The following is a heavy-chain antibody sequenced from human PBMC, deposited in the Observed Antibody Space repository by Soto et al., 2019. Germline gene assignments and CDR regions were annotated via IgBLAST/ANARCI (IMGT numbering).Heavy chain of an antibody. CDR2: IKQDGSEK. V-gene: IGHV3-7*01. J-gene: IGHJ4*02. CDR3: AREPDSSRTAGSSFDY. CDR1: GFTFSSYC. D-gene: IGHD6-13*01. Sequence: GGSLRLSCAASGFTFSSYCMSWVRQAPGKGLEWVANIKQDGSEKYYVDSVKGRFTISRDNAKNSLYLQMNSLRAEDTAVYYCAREPDSSRTAGSSFDYWGQGTLVTVSS.